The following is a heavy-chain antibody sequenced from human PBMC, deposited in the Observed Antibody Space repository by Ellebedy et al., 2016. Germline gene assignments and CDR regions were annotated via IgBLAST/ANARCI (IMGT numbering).Heavy chain of an antibody. CDR3: AKEAITFGGVFDY. D-gene: IGHD3-16*01. CDR2: ISGSGGST. V-gene: IGHV3-23*01. J-gene: IGHJ4*02. CDR1: RFTFSSYA. Sequence: GESLKISCAASRFTFSSYAMSWVRQAPGKGLEWVSAISGSGGSTYYADSVKGRFTISRDNSKNTLYLKMNSLRAEDTALYYCAKEAITFGGVFDYWGQGILVIVSS.